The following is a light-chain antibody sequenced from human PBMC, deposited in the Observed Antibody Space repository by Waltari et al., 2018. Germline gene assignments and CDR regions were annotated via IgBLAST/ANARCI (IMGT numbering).Light chain of an antibody. CDR2: GAS. Sequence: EIGLTQSTVTLSLSLGERATGSCRASQSVSRALAWYQQKPGQAPRILIYGASTRATGIPDRFSGSGSGTDFSLTISRLEPDDFAVYYCQHYLRLPVTFGQGTTVEI. J-gene: IGKJ1*01. CDR1: QSVSRA. V-gene: IGKV3-20*01. CDR3: QHYLRLPVT.